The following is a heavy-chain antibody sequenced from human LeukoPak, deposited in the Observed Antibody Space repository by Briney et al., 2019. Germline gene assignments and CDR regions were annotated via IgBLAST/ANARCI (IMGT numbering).Heavy chain of an antibody. CDR2: ISGSGGST. CDR1: GFTFSSYV. CDR3: AKDRGGYCSGGSCYSNKYFDY. Sequence: GGSLRLSCAASGFTFSSYVMSWVRQAPGKGLEWVSAISGSGGSTYYADSVKGRFTISRDNSKNTLYLQMNSLRAEDTAVYYCAKDRGGYCSGGSCYSNKYFDYWGQGTLVTVSS. J-gene: IGHJ4*02. D-gene: IGHD2-15*01. V-gene: IGHV3-23*01.